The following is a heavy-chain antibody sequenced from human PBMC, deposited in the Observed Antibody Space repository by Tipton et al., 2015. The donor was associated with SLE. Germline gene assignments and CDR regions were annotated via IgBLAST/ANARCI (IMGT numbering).Heavy chain of an antibody. Sequence: TLSLTCTVSGGSISPYYWSWIRQPPGKGLEWIGYIYYTGSTKYNPSLKSRVTMSVDTSKNQFSLKLSSVTAADTAVYYCARDNDGTDIWGQGTMVTVSS. V-gene: IGHV4-59*12. CDR1: GGSISPYY. D-gene: IGHD3-22*01. J-gene: IGHJ3*02. CDR3: ARDNDGTDI. CDR2: IYYTGST.